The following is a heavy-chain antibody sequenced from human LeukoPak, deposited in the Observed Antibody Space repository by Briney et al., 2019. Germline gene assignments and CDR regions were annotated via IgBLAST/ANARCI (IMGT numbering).Heavy chain of an antibody. Sequence: PGGSLRLSCAASGFTFSSYSMNWVRQAPGKGLEWVSYISSSSSTIYYADSVKGRFTISRDNAKNSLYLQMNSLRAEDTAVYYCAREYYDFWSGYPPNAFDIWGQGTMVTVSS. J-gene: IGHJ3*02. CDR2: ISSSSSTI. CDR3: AREYYDFWSGYPPNAFDI. D-gene: IGHD3-3*01. CDR1: GFTFSSYS. V-gene: IGHV3-48*01.